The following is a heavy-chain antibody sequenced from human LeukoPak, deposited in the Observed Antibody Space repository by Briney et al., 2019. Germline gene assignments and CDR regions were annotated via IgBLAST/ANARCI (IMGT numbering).Heavy chain of an antibody. D-gene: IGHD6-13*01. V-gene: IGHV4-34*01. J-gene: IGHJ4*02. CDR1: GGSFSGYY. CDR3: ARSSGLRSGSSWYFAPAWGY. Sequence: SETLSLTCAVYGGSFSGYYWSWIRQPPGKGLEWIGEINHSGSTNYNPSLKSRVTISVDTSKNQFSLKLSSVTAADTAVYYCARSSGLRSGSSWYFAPAWGYWGQGTLVTVSS. CDR2: INHSGST.